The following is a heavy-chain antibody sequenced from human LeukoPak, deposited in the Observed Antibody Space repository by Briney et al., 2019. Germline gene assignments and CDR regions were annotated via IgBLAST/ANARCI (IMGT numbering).Heavy chain of an antibody. Sequence: GGSLRLSCAASGFTFSSYGMHWVRQAPGKGLEWVAVISYDGSNKYYADSVKGRFTISRDNSKNTLYLQMNSLRAEDTAVYYCAKGAHRVAPAAKGTYGMDVWGQGTTVTVSS. CDR2: ISYDGSNK. CDR3: AKGAHRVAPAAKGTYGMDV. CDR1: GFTFSSYG. V-gene: IGHV3-30*18. D-gene: IGHD2-2*01. J-gene: IGHJ6*02.